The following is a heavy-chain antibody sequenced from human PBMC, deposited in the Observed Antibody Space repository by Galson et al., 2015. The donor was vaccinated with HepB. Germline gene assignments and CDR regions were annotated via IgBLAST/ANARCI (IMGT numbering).Heavy chain of an antibody. CDR3: ARGYDSSGYPILLDY. D-gene: IGHD3-22*01. Sequence: SLRLSCAASGFTFSSYGMHWVRQAPGKGLEWVAVIWYDGSNKYYADSVKGRFTISRDNSKNTLYLQMNSLRAEDTAVYYCARGYDSSGYPILLDYWGQGTLVTVSS. V-gene: IGHV3-33*08. CDR1: GFTFSSYG. J-gene: IGHJ4*02. CDR2: IWYDGSNK.